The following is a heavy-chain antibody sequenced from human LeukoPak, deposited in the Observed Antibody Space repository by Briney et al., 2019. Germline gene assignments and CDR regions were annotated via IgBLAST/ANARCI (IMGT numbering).Heavy chain of an antibody. J-gene: IGHJ4*02. CDR2: ISSSSSYI. CDR3: ARGGYSGSYPLDY. CDR1: GFTFSSYS. D-gene: IGHD1-26*01. V-gene: IGHV3-21*01. Sequence: GGSLRLSCAASGFTFSSYSMNWFRQAPGKGLEWVSSISSSSSYIYYADSVKGRFTISRDNAKNSLYLQMNSLRAEDTAVYYCARGGYSGSYPLDYWGQGTLVTVSS.